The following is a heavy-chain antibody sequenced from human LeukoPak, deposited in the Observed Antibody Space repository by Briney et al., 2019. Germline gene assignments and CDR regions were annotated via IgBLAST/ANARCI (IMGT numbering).Heavy chain of an antibody. D-gene: IGHD1-14*01. J-gene: IGHJ4*02. CDR2: INHSGST. CDR3: ARGRKNFFDY. CDR1: GGSFSGYC. V-gene: IGHV4-34*01. Sequence: SETLSLTCAVYGGSFSGYCWSWIRQPPGKGLEWIGEINHSGSTNYNPSLKSRVTISVDTSKNQFSQKLSSVTAADTAVYYCARGRKNFFDYWGQGTLVTVSS.